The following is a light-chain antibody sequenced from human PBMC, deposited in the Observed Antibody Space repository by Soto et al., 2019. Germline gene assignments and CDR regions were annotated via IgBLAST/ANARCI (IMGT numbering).Light chain of an antibody. CDR3: QQYNSYPIT. V-gene: IGKV1-5*03. CDR1: QSISSW. Sequence: DIQMTQSPSTLSASVGDRVTITCRASQSISSWLAWYQQKPGKAPKLLIYKASSLESGVPSRFSGSASGTEVTLTISSLQPDDLATYYCQQYNSYPITFGQGTRLEIK. CDR2: KAS. J-gene: IGKJ5*01.